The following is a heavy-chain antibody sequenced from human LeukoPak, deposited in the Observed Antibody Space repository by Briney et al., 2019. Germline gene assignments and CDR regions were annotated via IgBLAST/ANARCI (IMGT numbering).Heavy chain of an antibody. D-gene: IGHD6-13*01. CDR3: ARGLAAEDPGNNGMDV. J-gene: IGHJ6*02. CDR1: GGSFSGYY. V-gene: IGHV4-34*01. CDR2: INHSGST. Sequence: SETLSLTCAVYGGSFSGYYWSWIRQPPGKGLEWIGEINHSGSTNYNPSLKSRVTISVDTSKNQFSLKLSSVTAADTAVYYCARGLAAEDPGNNGMDVWGQGTTVTVSS.